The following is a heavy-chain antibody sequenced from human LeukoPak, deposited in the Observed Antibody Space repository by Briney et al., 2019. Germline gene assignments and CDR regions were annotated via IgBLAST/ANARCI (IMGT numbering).Heavy chain of an antibody. CDR3: ATHCSGTTCHRDY. CDR2: VQSDGSYK. CDR1: GFTFSSSA. D-gene: IGHD2-2*01. J-gene: IGHJ4*02. V-gene: IGHV3-30*02. Sequence: GGSLRLSCAASGFTFSSSAMHWVSQAPGKGLECVAFVQSDGSYKHYSDSVKGRFTISRDNSKNTLYLEMNSLRVVDTGVYYCATHCSGTTCHRDYWGQGTLVTVSS.